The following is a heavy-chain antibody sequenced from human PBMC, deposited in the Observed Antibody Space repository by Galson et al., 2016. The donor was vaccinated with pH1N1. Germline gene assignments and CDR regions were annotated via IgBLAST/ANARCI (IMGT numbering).Heavy chain of an antibody. J-gene: IGHJ4*02. D-gene: IGHD3-3*01. V-gene: IGHV3-23*01. Sequence: SLRLSCAASGFTFSNYAMSWVRQAPGKGLEWVSGISDSGGYTYYVDSVKGRFTISRDNSKNTLYVQMNSLRAEDTAVYYCAKTYDFWAAYPPYYFDYWGQGTLVTVSS. CDR2: ISDSGGYT. CDR1: GFTFSNYA. CDR3: AKTYDFWAAYPPYYFDY.